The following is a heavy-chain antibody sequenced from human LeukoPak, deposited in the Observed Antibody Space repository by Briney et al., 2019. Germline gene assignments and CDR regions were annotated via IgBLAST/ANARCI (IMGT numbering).Heavy chain of an antibody. CDR1: GFTFSNAW. CDR3: TTDVYGSGTNDY. D-gene: IGHD3-10*01. J-gene: IGHJ4*02. CDR2: IKSKTDGGTT. V-gene: IGHV3-15*01. Sequence: GGSLRLSCAASGFTFSNAWMSWVRQAPGKGLEWVGRIKSKTDGGTTDYAAPVKGRFTISRDDSKNTMYLQMNSLKTEDTAVYYCTTDVYGSGTNDYWGQGTLVTVSS.